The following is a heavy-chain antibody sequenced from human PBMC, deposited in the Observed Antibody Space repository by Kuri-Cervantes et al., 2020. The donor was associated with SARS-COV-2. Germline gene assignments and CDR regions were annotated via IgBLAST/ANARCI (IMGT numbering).Heavy chain of an antibody. CDR1: GGSISSGGYY. CDR3: ARGPITLGYCSSTSCPLGGDY. CDR2: IYHSGST. D-gene: IGHD2-2*01. J-gene: IGHJ4*02. V-gene: IGHV4-30-2*01. Sequence: LRLSCTVSGGSISSGGYYWSWIRQPPGKGLEWIGYIYHSGSTYYNPSLKSRVTISVGRSKNQFSLKLSSVTAADTAAYYCARGPITLGYCSSTSCPLGGDYWGQGTLVTVSS.